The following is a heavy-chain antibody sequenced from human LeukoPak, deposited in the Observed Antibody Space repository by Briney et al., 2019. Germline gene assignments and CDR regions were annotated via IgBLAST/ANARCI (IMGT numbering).Heavy chain of an antibody. J-gene: IGHJ4*02. V-gene: IGHV4-59*01. Sequence: SETLSLTCTVSGGSISSYYWNWIRQPPGKGLEWIGYIYYSGNTNYNPSLKSRVTISVDTSRNQFSLKVTSVTAVDTAVYYCARLQGQWLLHDYWGQGTLVTVSS. D-gene: IGHD6-19*01. CDR2: IYYSGNT. CDR1: GGSISSYY. CDR3: ARLQGQWLLHDY.